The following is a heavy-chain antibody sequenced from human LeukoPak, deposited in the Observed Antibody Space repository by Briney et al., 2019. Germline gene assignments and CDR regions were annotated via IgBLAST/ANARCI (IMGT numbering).Heavy chain of an antibody. V-gene: IGHV3-21*04. J-gene: IGHJ4*02. CDR3: AKTRQRYYYDSSGYLDY. D-gene: IGHD3-22*01. Sequence: GGSLRLSCAASGFTFSSYSMNWVRQAPGKGLEWVSSISSSSSYIYYADSVKGRFTISRDNSKNTLYLQMNSLRAEDTAVYYCAKTRQRYYYDSSGYLDYWGQGTLVTVSS. CDR1: GFTFSSYS. CDR2: ISSSSSYI.